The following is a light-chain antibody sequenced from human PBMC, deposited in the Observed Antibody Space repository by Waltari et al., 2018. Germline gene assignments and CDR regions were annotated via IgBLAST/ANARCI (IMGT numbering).Light chain of an antibody. Sequence: DIQMTQSPSTLSASVGDRVIITCRASQSISSWLAWYQQKPGKAPKLLIYKASSLESGVPSRFSGSRSGTEFTLTISNLQPDDFATYYCQQYNSYSWTFGQGTKVEIK. V-gene: IGKV1-5*03. CDR2: KAS. CDR1: QSISSW. CDR3: QQYNSYSWT. J-gene: IGKJ1*01.